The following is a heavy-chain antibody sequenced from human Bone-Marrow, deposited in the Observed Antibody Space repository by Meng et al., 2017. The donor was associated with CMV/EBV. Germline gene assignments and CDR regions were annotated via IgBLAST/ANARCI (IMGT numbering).Heavy chain of an antibody. Sequence: GGSLRLSCTAPGFTFGDYAMSWVRQAPGKGLEWVGFIRSKAYGGTTEYAASVKGRFTISRDDSKSIAYLQMNSLKTEDTAVYYCTVHSGSSGYWGQGTLVTVSS. V-gene: IGHV3-49*04. CDR2: IRSKAYGGTT. D-gene: IGHD1-26*01. CDR1: GFTFGDYA. CDR3: TVHSGSSGY. J-gene: IGHJ4*02.